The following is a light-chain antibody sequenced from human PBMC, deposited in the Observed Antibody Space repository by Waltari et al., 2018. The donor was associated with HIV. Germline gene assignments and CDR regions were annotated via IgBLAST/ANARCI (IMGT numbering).Light chain of an antibody. CDR2: GAF. CDR3: QQYKLYPPT. V-gene: IGKV1-16*02. J-gene: IGKJ1*01. CDR1: QDIGDH. Sequence: DVQMTQSPSSMSASVGDRVAITCRASQDIGDHVTWFQHQPGRAPRSLIYGAFRLQNGVPSKFSGSGSGTYFSLNISSLQPEDFATYYCQQYKLYPPTFGQGTRVEIK.